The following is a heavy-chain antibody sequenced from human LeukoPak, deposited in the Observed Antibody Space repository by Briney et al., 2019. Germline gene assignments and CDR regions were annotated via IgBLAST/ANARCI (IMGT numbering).Heavy chain of an antibody. J-gene: IGHJ4*02. Sequence: SETPSLTCTVSGDSISGYFWSWIRQTPGKGLEWIGYIHYSGATNYNPSLKSRVTISVDTSKNQFSLKLSSVTAADTAVYYCARGAGWLIDYWGQGILVTVSS. CDR3: ARGAGWLIDY. V-gene: IGHV4-59*01. D-gene: IGHD3-16*01. CDR2: IHYSGAT. CDR1: GDSISGYF.